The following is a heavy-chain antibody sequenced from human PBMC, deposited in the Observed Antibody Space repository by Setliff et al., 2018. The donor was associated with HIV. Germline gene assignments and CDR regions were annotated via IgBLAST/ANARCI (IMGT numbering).Heavy chain of an antibody. CDR3: ARIPPQRLLGYFDN. J-gene: IGHJ4*02. V-gene: IGHV3-48*04. CDR1: GFTFSTYS. Sequence: PGGSLRLSCAASGFTFSTYSMNWVRQAPGKGLEWLAFISGTSSTIYYADSVRGRFTISRDNAKSSLYLQINSLRANDTAVYYCARIPPQRLLGYFDNWGQGTLVTAPQ. CDR2: ISGTSSTI. D-gene: IGHD6-19*01.